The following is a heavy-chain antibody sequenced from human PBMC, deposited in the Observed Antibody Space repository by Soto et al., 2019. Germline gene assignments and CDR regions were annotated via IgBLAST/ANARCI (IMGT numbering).Heavy chain of an antibody. D-gene: IGHD1-1*01. CDR2: IYATGTT. J-gene: IGHJ5*02. CDR1: GASISGFY. Sequence: SETLSLTCTVSGASISGFYRSWIRKSAGKGLEWIGRIYATGTTDYNPSLKSRVMMSVDTSKKQFSLKLRSVTAADTAVYYCVRDGTKTLRDWFDPWGQGISVTVSS. V-gene: IGHV4-4*07. CDR3: VRDGTKTLRDWFDP.